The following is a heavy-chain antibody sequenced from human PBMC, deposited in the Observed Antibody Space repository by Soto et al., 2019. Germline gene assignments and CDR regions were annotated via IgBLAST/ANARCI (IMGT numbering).Heavy chain of an antibody. CDR1: GYTFTENQ. V-gene: IGHV1-2*02. CDR2: IDPKSGDT. D-gene: IGHD4-17*01. Sequence: ASVKVSCKASGYTFTENQIHWLRRAPGQRLEWMGRIDPKSGDTTFAQTYQGRVTISRDNSKNTLYLQMNSLRAEDTAIYYCARQDYGGNSNFDYWGQGTPVTVSS. J-gene: IGHJ4*02. CDR3: ARQDYGGNSNFDY.